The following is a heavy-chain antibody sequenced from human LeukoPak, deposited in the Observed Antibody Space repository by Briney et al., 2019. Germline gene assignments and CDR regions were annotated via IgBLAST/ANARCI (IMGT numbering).Heavy chain of an antibody. D-gene: IGHD6-13*01. J-gene: IGHJ4*02. CDR2: IYSGGST. Sequence: GGSLRLSCAASGFTVSSNYMSWVRQAPGKGLEWVSVIYSGGSTYYADSVKGRFTISRDNAKNSLYLQMNSLRAEDTALYYCAKDEGLGYSSSWYGLDYWGQGTLVTVSS. CDR1: GFTVSSNY. CDR3: AKDEGLGYSSSWYGLDY. V-gene: IGHV3-53*05.